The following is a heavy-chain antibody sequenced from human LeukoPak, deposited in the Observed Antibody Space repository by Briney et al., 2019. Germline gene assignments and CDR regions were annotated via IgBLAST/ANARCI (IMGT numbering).Heavy chain of an antibody. D-gene: IGHD6-19*01. CDR3: ARVGTQWLVPGQGNFDY. CDR1: GFTFSSYA. Sequence: GGSLRLSCAASGFTFSSYAMSWVRQAPGKGLEWVSAISGSGGSTCYADSVKGRFTISRDNAKNSLYLQMNSLRAEDTAVYYCARVGTQWLVPGQGNFDYWGQGTLVTVSS. J-gene: IGHJ4*02. CDR2: ISGSGGST. V-gene: IGHV3-23*01.